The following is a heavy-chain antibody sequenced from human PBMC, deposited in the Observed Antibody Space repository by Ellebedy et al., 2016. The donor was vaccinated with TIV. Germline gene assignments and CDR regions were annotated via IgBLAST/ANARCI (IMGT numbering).Heavy chain of an antibody. CDR2: IWYDGSNK. CDR1: GFTFRNYA. CDR3: ATSIVGAPVLGADY. J-gene: IGHJ4*02. D-gene: IGHD1-26*01. Sequence: GESLKISXAASGFTFRNYAMSWVRQAPGKGLEWVAVIWYDGSNKYYADSVKGRFSISRDNYHNMLYLQMNSLRAEDTAVYYCATSIVGAPVLGADYWGQGTLVTVSS. V-gene: IGHV3-33*08.